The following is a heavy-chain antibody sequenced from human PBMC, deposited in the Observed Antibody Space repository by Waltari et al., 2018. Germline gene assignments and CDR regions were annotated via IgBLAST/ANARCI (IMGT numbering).Heavy chain of an antibody. CDR2: IRYDGSNK. CDR3: AKGGSYDYIWGSYNFDY. Sequence: QVQLVESGGGVVQPGGSLSLSCAASGFTFSSYGMHWVRPAPGKGLEWVAFIRYDGSNKYYADSVKGRFTISRDNSKNTLYLQMNSLRAEDTAVYYCAKGGSYDYIWGSYNFDYWGQGTLVTVSS. J-gene: IGHJ4*02. CDR1: GFTFSSYG. D-gene: IGHD3-16*01. V-gene: IGHV3-30*02.